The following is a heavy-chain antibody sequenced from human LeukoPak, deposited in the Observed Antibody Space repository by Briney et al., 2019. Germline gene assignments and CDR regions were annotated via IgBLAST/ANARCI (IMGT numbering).Heavy chain of an antibody. V-gene: IGHV4-4*07. D-gene: IGHD6-19*01. CDR2: IYSSGST. CDR1: GGSISGHY. J-gene: IGHJ4*02. CDR3: ERGKEMTAVAGYYSFDN. Sequence: SETLSLTCTVSGGSISGHYWTRIRQPAGKGLEWIGRIYSSGSTYYNPSLKSRVTISLDTSNSQSSLRVTSVTAADTAVYFCERGKEMTAVAGYYSFDNWGLGTLVTVSS.